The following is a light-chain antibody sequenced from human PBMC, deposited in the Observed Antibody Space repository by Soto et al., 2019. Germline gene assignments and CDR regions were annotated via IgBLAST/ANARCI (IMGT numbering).Light chain of an antibody. CDR2: EVT. J-gene: IGLJ1*01. V-gene: IGLV2-14*01. CDR1: STDVGGYNF. Sequence: QSVLTQPASVSGSLGQSITMSCTGTSTDVGGYNFVSWYQQHPDKAPKLLIYEVTNRPSGVSNRFSGSKSGNTASLTISGLQAEDEADYYCCSFTSGNTAYVFGTGTKVTVL. CDR3: CSFTSGNTAYV.